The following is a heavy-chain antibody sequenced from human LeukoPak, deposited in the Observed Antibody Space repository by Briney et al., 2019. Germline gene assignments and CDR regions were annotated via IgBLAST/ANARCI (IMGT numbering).Heavy chain of an antibody. D-gene: IGHD4-17*01. V-gene: IGHV1-18*01. J-gene: IGHJ3*02. CDR2: ISAYNGNT. Sequence: GASVKVSCKASGGTFSSYAISWVRQAPGQGLEWMGWISAYNGNTNYAQKLQGRVTMTTDTSTSTAYMELSSLRSEDTAVYYCARPHPSTVTTWYLAFDIWGQGTMVTVSS. CDR1: GGTFSSYA. CDR3: ARPHPSTVTTWYLAFDI.